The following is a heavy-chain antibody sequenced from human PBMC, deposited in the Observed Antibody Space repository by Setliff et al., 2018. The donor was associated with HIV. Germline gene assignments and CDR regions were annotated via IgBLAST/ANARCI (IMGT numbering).Heavy chain of an antibody. CDR3: ARGSYLEWLMYDMAV. D-gene: IGHD3-3*01. CDR1: GGSINSGSYS. J-gene: IGHJ6*02. CDR2: IFTGGST. Sequence: SETLSLTCTVSGGSINSGSYSWSWIRQPAGKGLEWIGRIFTGGSTNYNPSLKSRVTISLDTSRNQFSLKLISVTAADTAVYYCARGSYLEWLMYDMAVWGQGTTVTVSS. V-gene: IGHV4-61*02.